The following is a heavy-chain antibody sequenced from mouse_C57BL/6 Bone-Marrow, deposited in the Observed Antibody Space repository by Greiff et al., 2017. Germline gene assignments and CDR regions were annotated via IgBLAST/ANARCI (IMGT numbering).Heavy chain of an antibody. CDR3: ARSLHYDGYAMDY. V-gene: IGHV1-36*01. Sequence: VQLQQSGPVLVKPGPSVKISCKASGFTFTDYYMHWVQQSHGQSLEWIGLVYPYTGGTSYNQTFKGKATLTVDTTSSTAYMELNRLTSEDSEVYYCARSLHYDGYAMDYWGQGTSVTVSS. J-gene: IGHJ4*01. CDR2: VYPYTGGT. D-gene: IGHD1-2*01. CDR1: GFTFTDYY.